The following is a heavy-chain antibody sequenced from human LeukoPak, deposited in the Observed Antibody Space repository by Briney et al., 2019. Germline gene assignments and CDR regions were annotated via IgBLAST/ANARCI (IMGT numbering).Heavy chain of an antibody. Sequence: SETLSLTCAVYGGSFSGYYWSWIRQPPGKGLEWIGEINHSGSTNYNPSLKSRVTISVDTSKNQFSLKLSSVTAADTAVYYCARTKMTTRRRHWFDPWGQGTLVTVSS. CDR2: INHSGST. CDR3: ARTKMTTRRRHWFDP. D-gene: IGHD4-11*01. J-gene: IGHJ5*02. CDR1: GGSFSGYY. V-gene: IGHV4-34*01.